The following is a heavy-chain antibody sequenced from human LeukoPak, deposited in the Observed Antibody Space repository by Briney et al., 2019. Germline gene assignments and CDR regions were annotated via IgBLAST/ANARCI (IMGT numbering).Heavy chain of an antibody. Sequence: ASVKVSCKASGYTFTSYDINWVRQAAGQGLEWMGWVNPDTGNTAYARKFQGRVTITRNTSINTVYMDLSSLKSEDTAVYYCARDSEEVSALDYWGQGTLVTVSS. CDR1: GYTFTSYD. V-gene: IGHV1-8*03. D-gene: IGHD5/OR15-5a*01. J-gene: IGHJ4*02. CDR2: VNPDTGNT. CDR3: ARDSEEVSALDY.